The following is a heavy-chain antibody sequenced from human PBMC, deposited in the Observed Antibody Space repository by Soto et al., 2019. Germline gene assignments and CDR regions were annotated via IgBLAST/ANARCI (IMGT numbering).Heavy chain of an antibody. CDR1: GFIINRDA. CDR3: AKDKPGTTSFDY. V-gene: IGHV3-23*01. D-gene: IGHD1-1*01. Sequence: WGSLRLSFSASGFIINRDALSWCRQAPGKGLEWVAAINDRGDTTHYADSVKGRFTISRDTSKNTLYLQMNTLRAEDTAVYYCAKDKPGTTSFDYWGRGTLVTVSS. J-gene: IGHJ4*02. CDR2: INDRGDTT.